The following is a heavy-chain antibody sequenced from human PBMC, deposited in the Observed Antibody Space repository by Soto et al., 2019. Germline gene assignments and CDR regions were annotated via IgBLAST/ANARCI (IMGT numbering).Heavy chain of an antibody. J-gene: IGHJ4*02. Sequence: QIQLLQSGAEVKKPGASVKVTCKASGYTFRNFGISWVRQAPGQGLEWMGWTSAYNANANYAQKFQGRLTMTADTSTSPAYMELRSLRSDDTAVYYSARENSYLDYWRQGTLVNVSS. CDR3: ARENSYLDY. V-gene: IGHV1-18*01. CDR1: GYTFRNFG. CDR2: TSAYNANA.